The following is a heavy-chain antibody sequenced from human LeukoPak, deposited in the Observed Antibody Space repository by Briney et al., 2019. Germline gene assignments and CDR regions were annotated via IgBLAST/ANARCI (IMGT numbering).Heavy chain of an antibody. J-gene: IGHJ4*02. Sequence: SQTLSLICAISGDSVSSNSAAWNWIRQSPSRGLEWLGRTYYRSKWYNDYAVSVKSRITINPDTSKNQFSLQLNSVTPEDTAVYYCARDLRGARAVAGNFDYWGQGTLVTVSS. V-gene: IGHV6-1*01. D-gene: IGHD6-19*01. CDR1: GDSVSSNSAA. CDR3: ARDLRGARAVAGNFDY. CDR2: TYYRSKWYN.